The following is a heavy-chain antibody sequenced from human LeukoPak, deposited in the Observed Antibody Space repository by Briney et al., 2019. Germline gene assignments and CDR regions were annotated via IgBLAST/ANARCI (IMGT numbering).Heavy chain of an antibody. CDR1: GYTFTSYD. D-gene: IGHD1-14*01. J-gene: IGHJ6*03. CDR2: MNPNSGNT. Sequence: GASVKVSCKASGYTFTSYDINWVRQATGQGLEWMGWMNPNSGNTGYGQKFQGRVTITRNTSISTAYMELSSLRSEDTAVYYCARGPSGAHNYYMDVWGKGTTVTVSS. V-gene: IGHV1-8*03. CDR3: ARGPSGAHNYYMDV.